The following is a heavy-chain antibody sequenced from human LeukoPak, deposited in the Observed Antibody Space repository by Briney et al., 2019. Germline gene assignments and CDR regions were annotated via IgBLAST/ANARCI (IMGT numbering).Heavy chain of an antibody. Sequence: GASVKVSCKASGYTFTGHYMHWVRQAPGQGLEWVGWINPNNGGTNYAQKFQDRVTMTRDTSISTAYMEMNGLTSNDTAVYYCARDQNFRESGGYYGIDCWGQGTLVTVSS. CDR2: INPNNGGT. CDR1: GYTFTGHY. V-gene: IGHV1-2*02. J-gene: IGHJ4*02. CDR3: ARDQNFRESGGYYGIDC. D-gene: IGHD3-22*01.